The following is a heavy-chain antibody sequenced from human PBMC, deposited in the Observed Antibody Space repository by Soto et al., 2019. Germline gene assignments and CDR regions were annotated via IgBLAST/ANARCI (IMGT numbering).Heavy chain of an antibody. D-gene: IGHD4-17*01. V-gene: IGHV3-33*01. CDR2: IWYDGSNK. CDR3: AREGGDYWYFDL. Sequence: QVQLVESGGGVVQPGRSLRLSCAASGFTFSSYGMHWVRQAPGKGLEWVAVIWYDGSNKYYADSVKGRFTISRDNSKNTLYLQMNSLRAEDTAVYYCAREGGDYWYFDLWGRGTLVTVSS. J-gene: IGHJ2*01. CDR1: GFTFSSYG.